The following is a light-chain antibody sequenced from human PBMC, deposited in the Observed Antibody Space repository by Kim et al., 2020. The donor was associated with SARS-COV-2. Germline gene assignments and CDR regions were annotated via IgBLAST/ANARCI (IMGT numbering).Light chain of an antibody. CDR2: KMS. Sequence: QPASIYCRSIQSRVHSNGNTCLSWLQQRPGQAPRLLIYKMSNRFSGVPDRFSGSGAGTDFTLKISRVEAEDVGVYYCMQDTQFPYTFGQGTKLEI. J-gene: IGKJ2*01. CDR1: QSRVHSNGNTC. CDR3: MQDTQFPYT. V-gene: IGKV2-24*01.